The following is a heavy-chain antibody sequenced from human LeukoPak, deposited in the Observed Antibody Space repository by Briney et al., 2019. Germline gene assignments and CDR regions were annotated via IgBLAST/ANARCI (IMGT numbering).Heavy chain of an antibody. V-gene: IGHV1-3*01. D-gene: IGHD3-10*01. CDR2: INAGNGNT. CDR1: GYTFTSYA. CDR3: ARVKADRGYYYGMDV. J-gene: IGHJ6*04. Sequence: ASVKVSCKASGYTFTSYAMHWVRQAPGQRLEWTGWINAGNGNTKYSQKFQGRVTIARDTSASTAYMELSSLRSEDTAVYYCARVKADRGYYYGMDVWGKGTTVTVSS.